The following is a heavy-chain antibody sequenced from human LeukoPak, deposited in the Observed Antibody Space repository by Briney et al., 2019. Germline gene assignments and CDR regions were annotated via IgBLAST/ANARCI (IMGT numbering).Heavy chain of an antibody. CDR2: IIPILGIA. CDR1: GGTFSSCA. Sequence: SVKVSCKASGGTFSSCAISWVRQAPGQGLEWMGRIIPILGIANYAQKFQGRVTITADKSTSTAYMELSSLRSEDTAVYYCARDYSSGWFDYWGQGTLVTVSS. J-gene: IGHJ5*01. D-gene: IGHD6-25*01. CDR3: ARDYSSGWFDY. V-gene: IGHV1-69*04.